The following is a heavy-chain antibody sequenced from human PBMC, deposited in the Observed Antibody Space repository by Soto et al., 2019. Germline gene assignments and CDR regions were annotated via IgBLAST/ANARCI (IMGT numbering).Heavy chain of an antibody. Sequence: EAQLLETGGGLVQPGGSLRLSCTASGFIFSTYAMNWVRQAPGEGLEWVSAISGGGSTTLYAESVRGRFTISRANSINTLYLQMSSLRTEDTAVYYCAHPRGYGVFDAVDIWGQGTMVTVSS. V-gene: IGHV3-23*01. CDR1: GFIFSTYA. CDR2: ISGGGSTT. CDR3: AHPRGYGVFDAVDI. J-gene: IGHJ3*02. D-gene: IGHD4-17*01.